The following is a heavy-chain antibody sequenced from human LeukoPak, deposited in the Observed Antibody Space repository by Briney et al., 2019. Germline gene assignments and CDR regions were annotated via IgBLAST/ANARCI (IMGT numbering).Heavy chain of an antibody. Sequence: GGSLRLSCAASGFTFSSYSMHWVRQAPGKGLEWVSSISNSSSYIFYADSMKGRFTISRNNAENSLYLQMSSLRAEDTAVYYCARAPTGVLGPTPAGYWGQGTLVTVSS. CDR3: ARAPTGVLGPTPAGY. J-gene: IGHJ4*02. V-gene: IGHV3-21*01. D-gene: IGHD1-26*01. CDR2: ISNSSSYI. CDR1: GFTFSSYS.